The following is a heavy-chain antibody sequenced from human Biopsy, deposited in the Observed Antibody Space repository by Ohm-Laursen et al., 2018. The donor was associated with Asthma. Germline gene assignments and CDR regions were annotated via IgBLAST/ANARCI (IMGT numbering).Heavy chain of an antibody. D-gene: IGHD1-26*01. V-gene: IGHV3-30*18. CDR1: GFTFSNYG. Sequence: SLRLSCAASGFTFSNYGMHWVRQAPGKGLDWVAVISFDGTNRNYTDSVKGRFTISRDNSRNTLHLEMNSLRAEDTAVYFCAKEVFPGWELRRGPDSWGQGTLVAVSS. J-gene: IGHJ4*02. CDR2: ISFDGTNR. CDR3: AKEVFPGWELRRGPDS.